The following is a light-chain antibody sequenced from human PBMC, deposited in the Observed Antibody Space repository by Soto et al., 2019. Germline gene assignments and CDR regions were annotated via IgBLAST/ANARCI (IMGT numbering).Light chain of an antibody. V-gene: IGLV2-8*01. Sequence: QSALTQPPSASGSPGQSVTISCTGTSSDIGGYNYVSWYQQHPGKAPKLIIYEVNKRPSGVPDRFSGSKSGNTASLTVSGLQAEDDADYYCNSYAGSKGVFGGGTKLTVL. J-gene: IGLJ3*02. CDR3: NSYAGSKGV. CDR1: SSDIGGYNY. CDR2: EVN.